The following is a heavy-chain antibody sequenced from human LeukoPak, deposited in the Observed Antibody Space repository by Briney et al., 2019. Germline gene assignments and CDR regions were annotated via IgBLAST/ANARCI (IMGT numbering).Heavy chain of an antibody. V-gene: IGHV3-15*01. J-gene: IGHJ4*02. D-gene: IGHD1-26*01. CDR3: TTDDWIVGASTGDY. CDR2: IKSKTDGGTT. CDR1: GFTFSNAW. Sequence: GGSLRLSCAASGFTFSNAWMSWVRQAPGKGLEWVGRIKSKTDGGTTDYAAPVKGRFTISRDDSKNTLYLQMNSLKTGDTAVYYCTTDDWIVGASTGDYWGQGTLVTVSS.